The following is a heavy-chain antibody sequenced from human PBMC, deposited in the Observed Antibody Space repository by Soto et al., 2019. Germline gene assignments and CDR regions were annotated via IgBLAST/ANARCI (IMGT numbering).Heavy chain of an antibody. Sequence: QVQLVESGGGVVRPGRSLRLSCAASGFTFSSYGMHWVGQAPGKGLEWVAVIWYDGSNKYYADSVKGRFTISRDNSKNTLYLQMNSLRAEDTAVYYCARDFKGDYDILTGRGFDPWGQGTLVTVSS. J-gene: IGHJ5*02. D-gene: IGHD3-9*01. CDR3: ARDFKGDYDILTGRGFDP. CDR2: IWYDGSNK. V-gene: IGHV3-33*01. CDR1: GFTFSSYG.